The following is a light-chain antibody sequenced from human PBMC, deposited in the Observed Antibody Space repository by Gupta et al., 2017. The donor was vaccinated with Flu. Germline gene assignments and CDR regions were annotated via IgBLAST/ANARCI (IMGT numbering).Light chain of an antibody. J-gene: IGKJ1*01. Sequence: EVVLTQSPGTLSLSPGERATLSCRASQRVTSSYIAWYQQKPGQAPRLLIYAASSRASGVPDRFSGSGSARDFTLTISSLEPEDFGVYYCQQYSDSPQTFGQGTKVDIK. V-gene: IGKV3-20*01. CDR1: QRVTSSY. CDR3: QQYSDSPQT. CDR2: AAS.